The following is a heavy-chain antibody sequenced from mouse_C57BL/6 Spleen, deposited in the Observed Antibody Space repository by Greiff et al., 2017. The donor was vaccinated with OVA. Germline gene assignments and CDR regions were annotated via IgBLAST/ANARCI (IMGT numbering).Heavy chain of an antibody. CDR1: GFTFSDYG. D-gene: IGHD2-4*01. CDR2: ISSGSSTI. J-gene: IGHJ3*01. V-gene: IGHV5-17*01. Sequence: EVQGVESGGGLVKPGGSLKLSCAASGFTFSDYGMHWVRQAPEKGLAWVAYISSGSSTIYYADTVKGRFTISRDNAKNTLFLQMTSLRSEDTAMYYCARRDYDYDWFAYWGQGTLVTVSA. CDR3: ARRDYDYDWFAY.